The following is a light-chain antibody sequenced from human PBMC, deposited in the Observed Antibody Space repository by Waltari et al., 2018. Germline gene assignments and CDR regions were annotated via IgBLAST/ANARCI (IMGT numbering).Light chain of an antibody. V-gene: IGKV1-39*01. J-gene: IGKJ5*01. CDR3: QQSYSTPST. CDR2: AAS. CDR1: QSIRNY. Sequence: IQIAQSPSALCAAVGDTVTSTCLASQSIRNYLDWYQQKPGKAPKLLIYAASSLQSGVPSRFSGSGSGTEFTLTISRLPPEDFATYLCQQSYSTPSTSGQGTRLEIK.